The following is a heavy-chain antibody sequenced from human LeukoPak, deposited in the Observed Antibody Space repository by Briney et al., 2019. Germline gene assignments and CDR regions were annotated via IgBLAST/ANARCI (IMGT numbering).Heavy chain of an antibody. D-gene: IGHD3-10*01. J-gene: IGHJ4*02. CDR2: ISSSSSYI. CDR3: ARGTYIISAEPLDN. V-gene: IGHV3-21*01. Sequence: GGSLRLSCAASGFTFSSYSMNWVRQAPGKGLEWVSSISSSSSYIYYADSVKGRFTIPRDNAKNSLYLQMNSLRAEDTAVYYCARGTYIISAEPLDNWGQEPLVTASS. CDR1: GFTFSSYS.